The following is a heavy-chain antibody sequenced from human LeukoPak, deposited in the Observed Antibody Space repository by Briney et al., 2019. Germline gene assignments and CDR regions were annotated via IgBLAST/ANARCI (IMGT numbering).Heavy chain of an antibody. CDR2: ISDSGSII. CDR1: GFAFSSQA. D-gene: IGHD6-13*01. J-gene: IGHJ4*02. V-gene: IGHV3-23*01. Sequence: GGSLRLSCAASGFAFSSQAMGWVRQAAGKGLEWVSVISDSGSIIYYADSVKGRFTISRDNSKNTLYLQMNSLRAEDTAVYYCAKVGSSSQASPLYWGQGTLVTVSS. CDR3: AKVGSSSQASPLY.